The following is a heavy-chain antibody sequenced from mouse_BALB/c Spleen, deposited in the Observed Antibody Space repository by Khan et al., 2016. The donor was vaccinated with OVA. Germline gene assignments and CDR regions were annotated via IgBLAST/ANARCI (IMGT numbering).Heavy chain of an antibody. CDR2: INPTSGYT. J-gene: IGHJ2*01. CDR3: ARDRIDY. Sequence: VKLLESGAELAKPGASVKMSCTASGYTFTSYWMHWIKQRPGQGLEWIGYINPTSGYTDYNQKFKDKATLTADKSSSTAYMQLGSLTSDDSAVYYCARDRIDYWGQGTALTVSS. CDR1: GYTFTSYW. V-gene: IGHV1-7*01.